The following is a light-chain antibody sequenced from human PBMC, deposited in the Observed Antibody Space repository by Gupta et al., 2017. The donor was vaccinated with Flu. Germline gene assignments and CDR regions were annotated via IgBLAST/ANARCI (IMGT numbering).Light chain of an antibody. Sequence: STSNIKENYVSWYQQFPGTSPKLLIYDDKKRPSGIPDRFAASKSGTSATLAITGLQTGDEADYYCGTWDTALRTRMFGGGTTVTVL. V-gene: IGLV1-51*01. J-gene: IGLJ3*02. CDR1: TSNIKENY. CDR3: GTWDTALRTRM. CDR2: DDK.